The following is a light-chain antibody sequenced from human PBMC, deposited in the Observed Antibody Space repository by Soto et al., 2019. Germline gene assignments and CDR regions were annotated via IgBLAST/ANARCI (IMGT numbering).Light chain of an antibody. CDR3: IQAKSYPFT. V-gene: IGKV2-28*01. CDR1: QSLLHSNGYNY. Sequence: DIVMTQSPLSLPATPGEPASISCRSSQSLLHSNGYNYLDWYQQKPGQSPQLLIYLGSNLACGVPSRFSGSGSGTDFTLTISSVQPEDVATYYCIQAKSYPFTFGQGTKVDIK. J-gene: IGKJ3*01. CDR2: LGS.